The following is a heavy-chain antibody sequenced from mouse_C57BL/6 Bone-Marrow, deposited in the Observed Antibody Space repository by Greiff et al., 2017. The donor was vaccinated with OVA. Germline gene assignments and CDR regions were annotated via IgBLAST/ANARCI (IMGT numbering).Heavy chain of an antibody. J-gene: IGHJ1*03. CDR2: IYPGDGDT. V-gene: IGHV1-82*01. CDR3: ARGDDGYSLWYFDV. CDR1: GYAFSSSW. Sequence: QVQLQQSGPELVKPGASVKISCKASGYAFSSSWMNWVKQRPGKGLEWIGRIYPGDGDTNYNGKFKGKATLTADKSSSTAYMQLSSLTSEDSAVYFCARGDDGYSLWYFDVWGTGTTVTVSS. D-gene: IGHD2-3*01.